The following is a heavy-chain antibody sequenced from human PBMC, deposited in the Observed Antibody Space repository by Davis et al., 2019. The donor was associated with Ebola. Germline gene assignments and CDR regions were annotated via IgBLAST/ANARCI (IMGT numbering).Heavy chain of an antibody. Sequence: AASVTVSCKASGYTFTSYYMHWVRQAPGQGLEWMGIINPSGGSTSYAQKFQGRVTMTRDTSTSTVYMELSSLRSEDTAVYYCARTFCSGGSCYHLFDYWGQGTLVTVSS. CDR3: ARTFCSGGSCYHLFDY. V-gene: IGHV1-46*01. J-gene: IGHJ4*02. CDR1: GYTFTSYY. D-gene: IGHD2-15*01. CDR2: INPSGGST.